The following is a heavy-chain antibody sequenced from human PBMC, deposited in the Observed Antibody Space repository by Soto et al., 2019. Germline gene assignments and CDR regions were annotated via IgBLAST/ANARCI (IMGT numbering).Heavy chain of an antibody. CDR1: GVTLSNAW. CDR3: PADLPDESNAFDF. J-gene: IGHJ3*01. V-gene: IGHV3-15*01. Sequence: EVQLMESGGGLVKPGGSLRLSCAASGVTLSNAWMSWVRQAPGKGLEWVGRIKSKAGGGTTDYAAPVKGRFTISRDDSNNTLYLQMNSLKTADMAVYYCPADLPDESNAFDFWGQGTMVTVSS. CDR2: IKSKAGGGTT.